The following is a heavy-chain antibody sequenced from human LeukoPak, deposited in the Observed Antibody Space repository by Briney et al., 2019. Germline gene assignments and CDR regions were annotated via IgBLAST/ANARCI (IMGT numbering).Heavy chain of an antibody. CDR1: GFTFSTSW. CDR2: ISSSSSYI. Sequence: PGGSLRLSCAASGFTFSTSWMSWVRQAPGKGLEWVSSISSSSSYIYYADSVKGRFTISRDNAKNSLYLQMNSLRAEDTAVYYCAKNLHYYDSSGYYAPNWFDPWGQGTLVTVSS. V-gene: IGHV3-21*01. J-gene: IGHJ5*02. CDR3: AKNLHYYDSSGYYAPNWFDP. D-gene: IGHD3-22*01.